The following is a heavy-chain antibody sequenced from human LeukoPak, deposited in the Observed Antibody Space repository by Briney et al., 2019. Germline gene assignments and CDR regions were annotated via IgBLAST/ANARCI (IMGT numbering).Heavy chain of an antibody. CDR1: GGSISSYY. J-gene: IGHJ3*02. CDR3: ARAPIMITFGGVIPDDAFDI. D-gene: IGHD3-16*02. V-gene: IGHV4-4*07. Sequence: SETLSLTCTVSGGSISSYYWSWIRQPAGKGLEWIGRIYTSGSTNYNPSLKSRVTMTVDTSKNQFSLKLSSVTAADTAAYYCARAPIMITFGGVIPDDAFDIWGQGTMVTVSS. CDR2: IYTSGST.